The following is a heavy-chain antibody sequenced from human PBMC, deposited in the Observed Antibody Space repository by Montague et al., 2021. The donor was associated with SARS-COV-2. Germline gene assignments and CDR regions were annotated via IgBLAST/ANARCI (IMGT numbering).Heavy chain of an antibody. J-gene: IGHJ4*02. D-gene: IGHD3-22*01. CDR3: ASSYDSTGHVGY. V-gene: IGHV4-38-2*02. Sequence: SETLSLTSTVSGFSIRTGYYWGWIRQPPGKGLEWIGSIYHSGSTYYNPSLKSRVTISVDTSKNQFSLKLSSVTAADTAVYYCASSYDSTGHVGYWGQGTLVTVSS. CDR1: GFSIRTGYY. CDR2: IYHSGST.